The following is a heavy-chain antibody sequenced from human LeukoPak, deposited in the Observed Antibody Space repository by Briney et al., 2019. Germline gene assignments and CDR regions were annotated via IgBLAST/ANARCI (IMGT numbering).Heavy chain of an antibody. J-gene: IGHJ4*02. Sequence: SETLSLTCTVSGGSISSYYWSWIRQPPGKGLEWIGEINHSGSTNYNPSLKSRVTISVDTSKNQFSLKLSSVTAADTAVYYCARGVTVDYWGQGTLVTVSS. D-gene: IGHD5-18*01. V-gene: IGHV4-34*01. CDR1: GGSISSYY. CDR3: ARGVTVDY. CDR2: INHSGST.